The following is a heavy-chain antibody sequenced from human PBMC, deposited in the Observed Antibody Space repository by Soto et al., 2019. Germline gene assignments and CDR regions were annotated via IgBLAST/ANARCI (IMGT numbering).Heavy chain of an antibody. Sequence: PSETLSLTCAVYGGSFSDYSWTWIRQPPGKGLEWIGEINHSGSTYYNPSLKSRVTISVDTSKNQFSLNLRSVTAADTAIYYCARATPGYPGRAFQIWGQGKMVTVSS. CDR2: INHSGST. CDR1: GGSFSDYS. J-gene: IGHJ3*02. V-gene: IGHV4-34*01. D-gene: IGHD2-15*01. CDR3: ARATPGYPGRAFQI.